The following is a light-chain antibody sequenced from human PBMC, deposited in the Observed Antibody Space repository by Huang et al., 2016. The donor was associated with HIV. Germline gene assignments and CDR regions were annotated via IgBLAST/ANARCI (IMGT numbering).Light chain of an antibody. Sequence: ETVLTQFSGTLSLSRGERATLSCRTSQSVISDYLAWYQQKPGQAPRLLIYGTSNRAAGIPDRFTGGRSGTEVTLTSSGIEHEDFAMYYCQLYGASPPDPFGQGTKLEIK. CDR1: QSVISDY. V-gene: IGKV3-20*01. CDR3: QLYGASPPDP. CDR2: GTS. J-gene: IGKJ2*01.